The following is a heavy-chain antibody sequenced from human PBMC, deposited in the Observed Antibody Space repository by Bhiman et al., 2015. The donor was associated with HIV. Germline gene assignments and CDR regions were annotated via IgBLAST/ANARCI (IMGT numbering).Heavy chain of an antibody. CDR3: ARGQWELLSELDY. Sequence: EVQLVESGGGLVQPGGSRRLSCGASGFTFSSYWMNWVRQAPGKGLEWVANIKQDGSEKYYVGSVKGRFTISRDNAKNSLYLQMNNLRAEDTAVYYCARGQWELLSELDYWGQGTLVTVSS. CDR2: IKQDGSEK. V-gene: IGHV3-7*05. J-gene: IGHJ4*02. D-gene: IGHD1-26*01. CDR1: GFTFSSYW.